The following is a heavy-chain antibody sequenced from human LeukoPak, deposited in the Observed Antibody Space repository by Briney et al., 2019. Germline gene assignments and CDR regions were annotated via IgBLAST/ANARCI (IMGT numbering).Heavy chain of an antibody. CDR2: ISWNSGSI. Sequence: GGSLRLSCAASGFTFDDYAMHWVRQAPGKGLEWVSGISWNSGSIGYADSVKGRFTISRDNAKNSLYLQMNSLRAEDTALYYCARGSSTSSRGWGQGTLVTVSS. D-gene: IGHD2-2*01. V-gene: IGHV3-9*01. CDR1: GFTFDDYA. J-gene: IGHJ4*02. CDR3: ARGSSTSSRG.